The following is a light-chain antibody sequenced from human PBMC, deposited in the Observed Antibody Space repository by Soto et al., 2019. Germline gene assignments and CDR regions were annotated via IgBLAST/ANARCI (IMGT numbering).Light chain of an antibody. CDR3: QQYSDWLRT. J-gene: IGKJ1*01. CDR2: GAS. CDR1: QSVSTN. Sequence: EIVMTQSPDTLSVSPGERATLSCRASQSVSTNLAWYQQKPGQAPRLLLYGASTRATGIPARFSGSGSGTACNLTISSLQSEDFAVYYCQQYSDWLRTFGQGVKVEIK. V-gene: IGKV3-15*01.